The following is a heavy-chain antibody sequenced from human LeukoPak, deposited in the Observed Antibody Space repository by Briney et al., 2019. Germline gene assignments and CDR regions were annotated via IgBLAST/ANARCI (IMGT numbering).Heavy chain of an antibody. J-gene: IGHJ4*02. V-gene: IGHV3-66*01. CDR1: GFTVSSSY. D-gene: IGHD1-26*01. Sequence: GGSLRLSCAASGFTVSSSYMSWVRQAPGKGLEWVSVIYSGGSTYYADSVKGRFTISRDNSKNTLFLQMNSLRAEDTAVYYCARSGSYSGDIDYWGQGTLVTVSS. CDR3: ARSGSYSGDIDY. CDR2: IYSGGST.